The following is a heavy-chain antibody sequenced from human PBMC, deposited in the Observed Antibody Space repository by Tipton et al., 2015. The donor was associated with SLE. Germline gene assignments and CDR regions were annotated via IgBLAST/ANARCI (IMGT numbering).Heavy chain of an antibody. CDR1: GFTFSSYA. CDR3: VQIAARRGGYYYYYYMDV. J-gene: IGHJ6*03. D-gene: IGHD6-6*01. Sequence: GSLRLSCSASGFTFSSYAMHWVRQAPGKGLEYVSAISSNGGSTYYADSVKGRFTISRDNSKNTLYLQMSSLRAEDTAVYYCVQIAARRGGYYYYYYMDVWGKGTTVTVSS. V-gene: IGHV3-64D*06. CDR2: ISSNGGST.